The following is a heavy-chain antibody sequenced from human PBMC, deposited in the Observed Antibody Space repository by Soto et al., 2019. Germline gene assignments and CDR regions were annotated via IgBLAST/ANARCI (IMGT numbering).Heavy chain of an antibody. CDR3: VKGHSNSYYYFDF. J-gene: IGHJ4*02. Sequence: EVQVLESGGGLVQPGGSLRLSCAASGFTFSLCAMSWVRQAPGKGLEWVSSLRGSGGDTYYADSVKGRFTIARDNSKNTLYLQMNSLRVEDTAVDFCVKGHSNSYYYFDFWGQGALVTVSS. CDR1: GFTFSLCA. V-gene: IGHV3-23*01. D-gene: IGHD3-22*01. CDR2: LRGSGGDT.